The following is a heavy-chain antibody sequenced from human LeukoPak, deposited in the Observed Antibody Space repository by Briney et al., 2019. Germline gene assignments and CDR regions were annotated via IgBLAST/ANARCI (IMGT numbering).Heavy chain of an antibody. Sequence: SETLSLTCTVSGGSISSYYWSWIRQPAGKGLEWIGRIYNSENTNYNPSLRSRVTMSVDTSKNQFSLKLSSVTAADTAVYYCARVFGGFWYFDLWGRGTLVTVSS. V-gene: IGHV4-4*07. CDR3: ARVFGGFWYFDL. J-gene: IGHJ2*01. CDR1: GGSISSYY. CDR2: IYNSENT. D-gene: IGHD3-16*01.